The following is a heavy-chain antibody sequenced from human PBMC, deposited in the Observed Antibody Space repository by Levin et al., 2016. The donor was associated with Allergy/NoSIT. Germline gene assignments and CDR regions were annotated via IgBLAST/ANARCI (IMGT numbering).Heavy chain of an antibody. CDR1: GFTFSSYS. Sequence: GGSLRLSCAASGFTFSSYSMNWVRQAPGKGLEWVSSISSSSSYIYYADSVKGRFTISRDNAKNSLYLQMNSLRAEDMAVYYCARDRFLEWLFTVGYYYYYMDVWGKGTTVTVSS. CDR2: ISSSSSYI. J-gene: IGHJ6*03. D-gene: IGHD3-3*01. V-gene: IGHV3-21*01. CDR3: ARDRFLEWLFTVGYYYYYMDV.